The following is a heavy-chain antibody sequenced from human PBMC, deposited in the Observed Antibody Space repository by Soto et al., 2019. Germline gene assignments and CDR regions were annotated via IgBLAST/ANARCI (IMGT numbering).Heavy chain of an antibody. V-gene: IGHV1-18*01. CDR1: GYTFTSYG. Sequence: ASVKVSCKASGYTFTSYGVNWVRQAPGQGLEWMGWIRSYNNSTNYAQKLQGRVTMTTDTSTNTAYMELRSLRSDDTAVYYCERHGNGVYYWGQGTLVTVSS. D-gene: IGHD3-3*01. CDR2: IRSYNNST. J-gene: IGHJ4*02. CDR3: ERHGNGVYY.